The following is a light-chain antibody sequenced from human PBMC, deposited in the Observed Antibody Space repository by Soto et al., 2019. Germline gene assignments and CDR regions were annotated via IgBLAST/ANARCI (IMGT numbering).Light chain of an antibody. J-gene: IGKJ1*01. V-gene: IGKV4-1*01. CDR2: WAS. CDR3: QQYYSTLTWT. Sequence: DIVMTQSPLSLPVTPGEPASISCKSSQSVLYSSNNKNYLAWYQQKPGQPPKLLIYWASTRESGVPDRFSGSGSGTDFTLTISSLQAEDVAVYYCQQYYSTLTWTFGQGTKVDIK. CDR1: QSVLYSSNNKNY.